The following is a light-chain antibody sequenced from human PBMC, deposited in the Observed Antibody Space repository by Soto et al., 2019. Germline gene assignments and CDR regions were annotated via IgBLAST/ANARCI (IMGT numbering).Light chain of an antibody. CDR1: RSNIGSYT. CDR3: SAWDDSLKVV. J-gene: IGLJ2*01. V-gene: IGLV1-44*01. Sequence: QSVLTQPPSASGTPGQRVTISCSGSRSNIGSYTVNWYQQLPGTAPKLLIYSNNQRPSGVPDRVSGSKSGISASLAISGLQSEDEADYFCSAWDDSLKVVFGGGTKLTVL. CDR2: SNN.